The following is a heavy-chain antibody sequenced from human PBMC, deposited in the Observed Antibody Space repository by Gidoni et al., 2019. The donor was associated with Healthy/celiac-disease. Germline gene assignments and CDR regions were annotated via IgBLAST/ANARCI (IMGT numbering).Heavy chain of an antibody. Sequence: EVQLVQSGAEGKKPGESLTISCKGYGYSFTSYWIGWVRQMPGKGLEWMGIIYPGDSDTRYSPSFQGQVTISADKSISTAYLQWSSLKASDTAMYYCARTATVYNYYYGMDVWGQGTTVTVSS. D-gene: IGHD4-4*01. CDR2: IYPGDSDT. J-gene: IGHJ6*02. CDR3: ARTATVYNYYYGMDV. CDR1: GYSFTSYW. V-gene: IGHV5-51*01.